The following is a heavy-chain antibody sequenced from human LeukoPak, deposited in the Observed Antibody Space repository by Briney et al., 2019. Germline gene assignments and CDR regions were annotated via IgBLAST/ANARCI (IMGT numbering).Heavy chain of an antibody. Sequence: SETPSLTCTVSGGSVGSGTYYWNWIRQPAGKGLEWIGRVYSSGSANYNPSLRSRLTLSVDMSKNKFSLKLKSVTAADTAVYYCVRGLLQSEQRLLQGFDYWGRGTLVTVAS. CDR3: VRGLLQSEQRLLQGFDY. CDR2: VYSSGSA. V-gene: IGHV4-61*02. J-gene: IGHJ4*02. D-gene: IGHD6-25*01. CDR1: GGSVGSGTYY.